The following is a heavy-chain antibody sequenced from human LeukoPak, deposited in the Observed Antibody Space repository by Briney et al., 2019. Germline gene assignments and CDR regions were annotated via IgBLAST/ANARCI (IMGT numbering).Heavy chain of an antibody. D-gene: IGHD3-22*01. V-gene: IGHV3-30*02. CDR3: AKDGGYYYKSAYYFDY. CDR1: GFTFSSYG. CDR2: IRYDGSNK. J-gene: IGHJ4*02. Sequence: GSLRLSCAASGFTFSSYGMHWVRQAPSKGLEWVAFIRYDGSNKYYADSVKGRFTISRDNSKNTLYLQMNSLRAEDTAVYYCAKDGGYYYKSAYYFDYWGQGTLVTVSS.